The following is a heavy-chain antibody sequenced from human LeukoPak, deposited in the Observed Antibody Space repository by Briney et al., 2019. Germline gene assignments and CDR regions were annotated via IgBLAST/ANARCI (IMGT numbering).Heavy chain of an antibody. J-gene: IGHJ6*02. CDR2: FDPEDGET. Sequence: ASVKVSCKVSGYTLTELSIHWVRQAPGKGLEWMGGFDPEDGETIYAQKFQGRVTMTEDTSTDTAYMELSSLRSEDTAVYYCATVGPHCSGGSCYYYGMDVWGQGTTVTVSS. D-gene: IGHD2-15*01. CDR1: GYTLTELS. V-gene: IGHV1-24*01. CDR3: ATVGPHCSGGSCYYYGMDV.